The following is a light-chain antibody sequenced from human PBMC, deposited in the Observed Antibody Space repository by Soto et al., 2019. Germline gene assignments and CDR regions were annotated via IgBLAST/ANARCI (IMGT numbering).Light chain of an antibody. V-gene: IGLV2-8*01. CDR2: EVN. Sequence: QSVLTQPPSASGSPGQSVTISCTGTSSDVGGYNYVSWYQQNPGKVPKLMIYEVNKRPSGVPDRFSGSNSGNTSSLTGSGLQAEDEAYYYCTSYAGSTNVFGTGTKLTVL. J-gene: IGLJ1*01. CDR3: TSYAGSTNV. CDR1: SSDVGGYNY.